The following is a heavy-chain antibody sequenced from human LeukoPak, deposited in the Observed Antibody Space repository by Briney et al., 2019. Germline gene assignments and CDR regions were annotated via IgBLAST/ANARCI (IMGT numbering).Heavy chain of an antibody. J-gene: IGHJ3*02. CDR1: GFTFAIYH. CDR3: AKSRVEVAGTGGFDT. Sequence: PGGSLRLSCAASGFTFAIYHMSWVRQAPGKGLEWVATIRGDGVYYADSVKGRFTISRDDSKNTVNVQMNSLRAEDTAVYYCAKSRVEVAGTGGFDTWGRGTLVAVSS. CDR2: IRGDGV. D-gene: IGHD1-1*01. V-gene: IGHV3-23*01.